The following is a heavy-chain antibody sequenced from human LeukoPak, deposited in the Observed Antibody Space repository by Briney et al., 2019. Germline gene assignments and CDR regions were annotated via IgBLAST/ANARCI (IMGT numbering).Heavy chain of an antibody. V-gene: IGHV1-69*01. CDR3: ASLPPSQYHYGMDV. D-gene: IGHD1-14*01. CDR1: GGTFSSYA. CDR2: IIPIFGTA. Sequence: GASVKVSCKASGGTFSSYAISWVRQAPGQGLEWMGGIIPIFGTANYAQKFQGRVTITADESTSTAYMELSSLRSEDTAVYYCASLPPSQYHYGMDVWGQGTTVTVSS. J-gene: IGHJ6*02.